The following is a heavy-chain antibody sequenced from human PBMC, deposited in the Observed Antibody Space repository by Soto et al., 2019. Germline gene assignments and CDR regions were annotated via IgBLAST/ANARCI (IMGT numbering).Heavy chain of an antibody. J-gene: IGHJ4*02. CDR1: GGTFSSYT. D-gene: IGHD6-19*01. CDR3: ATDLQRVGSGWYSSPYFDY. V-gene: IGHV1-24*01. CDR2: FDPEDGET. Sequence: ASVKVSCKASGGTFSSYTISWVRQAPGKGLEWMGGFDPEDGETIYAQKFQGRVTMTEDTSTDTAYMELSSLRSEDTAVYYCATDLQRVGSGWYSSPYFDYWGQGTLVTVSS.